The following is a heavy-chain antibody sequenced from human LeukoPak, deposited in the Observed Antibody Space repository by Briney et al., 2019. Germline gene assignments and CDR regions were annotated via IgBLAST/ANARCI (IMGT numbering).Heavy chain of an antibody. CDR3: AREYYYDSSGYIY. Sequence: SVKVSCKASGGTFSSYAISWVRQAPGQGLECMGRIIPILGIANYAQKFQGRVTITADKSTSTAYMELSSLRSEDTAVYYCAREYYYDSSGYIYWGQGTLVTVSS. CDR2: IIPILGIA. V-gene: IGHV1-69*04. J-gene: IGHJ4*02. CDR1: GGTFSSYA. D-gene: IGHD3-22*01.